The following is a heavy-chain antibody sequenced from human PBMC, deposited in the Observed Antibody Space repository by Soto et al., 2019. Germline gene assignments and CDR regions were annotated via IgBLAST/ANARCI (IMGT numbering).Heavy chain of an antibody. V-gene: IGHV1-69*01. J-gene: IGHJ6*02. CDR2: IMPVFDTA. D-gene: IGHD3-3*01. CDR3: ATATISPISSAYHHYGMDV. Sequence: QVQLVQSGAEVKKPGSSVKVSCQASGGTFNNFAFTWVRQAPGQGLEWLGGIMPVFDTANNAQRYQGRVTIPAEEFTSLVYMEMSSLRSADTAVYYCATATISPISSAYHHYGMDVWGQGATVTVSS. CDR1: GGTFNNFA.